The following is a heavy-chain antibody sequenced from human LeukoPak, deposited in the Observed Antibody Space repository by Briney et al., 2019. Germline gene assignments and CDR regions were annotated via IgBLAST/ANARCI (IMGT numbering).Heavy chain of an antibody. CDR2: IYYSGST. CDR3: ARIYCSSTSCYAGGVDY. CDR1: GGSISSYY. Sequence: SETLSLTCTVSGGSISSYYWSWIRQPPGKGLEWIGYIYYSGSTNYNPSLKSRVTISVDTSKNQFSLKLSSVTAADTAVYYCARIYCSSTSCYAGGVDYWGQGTLVTVSS. D-gene: IGHD2-2*01. J-gene: IGHJ4*02. V-gene: IGHV4-59*01.